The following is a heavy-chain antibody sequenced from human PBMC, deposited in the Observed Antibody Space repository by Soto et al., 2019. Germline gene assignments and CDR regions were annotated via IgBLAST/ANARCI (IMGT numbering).Heavy chain of an antibody. J-gene: IGHJ4*02. CDR3: ASLKYYYVDYFYY. D-gene: IGHD3-10*02. V-gene: IGHV3-23*01. CDR2: ISGSGGST. Sequence: PGGSLRLSCAASGFTFSRYAMSWVRQAPGKGREWVSAISGSGGSTYYADSVKGRFTISRDNSKNTLYLKMNSLRAEDTAVYYCASLKYYYVDYFYYWGQGTPVTVSS. CDR1: GFTFSRYA.